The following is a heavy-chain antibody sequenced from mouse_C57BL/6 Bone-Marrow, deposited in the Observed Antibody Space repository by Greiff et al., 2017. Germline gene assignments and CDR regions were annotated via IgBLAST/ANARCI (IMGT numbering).Heavy chain of an antibody. D-gene: IGHD2-4*01. CDR2: IRNKATNHAT. CDR3: TMPGDYDRGFAY. J-gene: IGHJ3*01. Sequence: EVKLEESGGGLVQPGGSMKLSCAASGFTFSDAWMDWVRQSPEKGLEWVAEIRNKATNHATYYAVSVKGRFTISRDDSKSSVYLQMNSLRAEDTGIYYCTMPGDYDRGFAYWGQGTLVTVSA. V-gene: IGHV6-6*01. CDR1: GFTFSDAW.